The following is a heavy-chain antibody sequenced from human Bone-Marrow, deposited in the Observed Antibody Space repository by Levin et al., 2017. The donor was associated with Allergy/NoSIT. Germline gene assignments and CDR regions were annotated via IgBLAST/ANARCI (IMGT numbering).Heavy chain of an antibody. D-gene: IGHD6-19*01. V-gene: IGHV3-23*01. CDR1: GFTFSTYA. CDR3: AKDALITMAGGFYQYHGMDV. CDR2: ISKTGINT. Sequence: GESLKISCAASGFTFSTYAMSWVRQAPGKGLEWVSSISKTGINTHYADSVKGRFIISRDNSKNTLYLQMNSLRAEDTAIYFCAKDALITMAGGFYQYHGMDVWGQGTTVIVSS. J-gene: IGHJ6*02.